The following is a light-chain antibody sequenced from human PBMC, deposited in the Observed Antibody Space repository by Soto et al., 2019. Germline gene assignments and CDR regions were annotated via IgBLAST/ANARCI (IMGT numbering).Light chain of an antibody. V-gene: IGKV3-20*01. Sequence: EIVLTQSPGTLSLSPGERATLSCRASQSVSSSYLAWYQQKPGQAPRLLFYDASSRATGIPDRFSGSGSGTDFTLTINRLEPEDFAVYYCHQYGSSPPTFGQGKPLEIK. CDR3: HQYGSSPPT. CDR1: QSVSSSY. J-gene: IGKJ5*01. CDR2: DAS.